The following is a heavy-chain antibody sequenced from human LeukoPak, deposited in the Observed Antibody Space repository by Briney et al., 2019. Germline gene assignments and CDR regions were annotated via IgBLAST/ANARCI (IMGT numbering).Heavy chain of an antibody. CDR3: ARVVVPAADSYYYYYYMDV. J-gene: IGHJ6*03. D-gene: IGHD2-2*01. Sequence: TVKVSCKASGGTFSSYAISWVRQAPGQGLEWMGGIIPIFGTANYAQKFQGRVTITADESTSTAYMELSSLRSEDTAVYYCARVVVPAADSYYYYYYMDVWGKGTTVTISS. CDR2: IIPIFGTA. CDR1: GGTFSSYA. V-gene: IGHV1-69*01.